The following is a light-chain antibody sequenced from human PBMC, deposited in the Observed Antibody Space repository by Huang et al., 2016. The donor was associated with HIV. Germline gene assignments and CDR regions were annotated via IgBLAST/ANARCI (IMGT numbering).Light chain of an antibody. CDR3: MQRTQRPLT. CDR1: QSLLHSDGETY. Sequence: DIVMTQTPLSLSVTPGQPASISCKSSQSLLHSDGETYLYWYLHKPGQSPQLLICEVSNRFSGVPDRFSGSGSGTDFTLRISRVEAEDVGVYYCMQRTQRPLTFGGGTKVEIK. V-gene: IGKV2D-29*02. CDR2: EVS. J-gene: IGKJ4*01.